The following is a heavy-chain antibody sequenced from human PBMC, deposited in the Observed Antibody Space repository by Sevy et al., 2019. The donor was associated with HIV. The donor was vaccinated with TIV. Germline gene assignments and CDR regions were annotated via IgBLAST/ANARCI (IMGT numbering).Heavy chain of an antibody. J-gene: IGHJ2*01. CDR2: ISSSRGTI. CDR1: GFSFSRYS. CDR3: ARDWVDYYDSSGYSDWYFDL. V-gene: IGHV3-48*01. D-gene: IGHD3-22*01. Sequence: GGSLRLSCVASGFSFSRYSMNWVRRAPGKGLEWVSYISSSRGTIYYADSVKGRFTISRDNAKNSLYLQMNSLRAEDTAVYYCARDWVDYYDSSGYSDWYFDLWGRGTLVTVSS.